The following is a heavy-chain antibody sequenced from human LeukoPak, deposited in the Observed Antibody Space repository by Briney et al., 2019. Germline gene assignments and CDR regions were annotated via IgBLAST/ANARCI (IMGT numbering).Heavy chain of an antibody. CDR3: AKGSPDVVVPAAIPLAPSFDY. CDR1: GFTFGSYA. V-gene: IGHV3-23*01. D-gene: IGHD2-2*02. CDR2: ISGSGGST. J-gene: IGHJ4*02. Sequence: PGGSLRLSCAASGFTFGSYAMSWVRQAPGKGLEWVSAISGSGGSTYYADSVKGRFTISRDNSKNTLYLQMNSLRAEDTAVYYCAKGSPDVVVPAAIPLAPSFDYWGQGTLVTVSS.